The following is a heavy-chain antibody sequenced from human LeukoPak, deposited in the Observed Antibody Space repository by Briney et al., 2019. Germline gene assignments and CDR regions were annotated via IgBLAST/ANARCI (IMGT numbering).Heavy chain of an antibody. V-gene: IGHV1-46*01. CDR3: ARTYYYDSSGYRFDY. CDR1: GYTFSSYY. Sequence: ASVKVSCKASGYTFSSYYMHWVRQDPGQGLEWMGIIGPSGGSTSYAQKFQGRVTMTRDTSTSTVYMELSSLRSEDTAVYYCARTYYYDSSGYRFDYGGQGTLITVSS. J-gene: IGHJ4*02. CDR2: IGPSGGST. D-gene: IGHD3-22*01.